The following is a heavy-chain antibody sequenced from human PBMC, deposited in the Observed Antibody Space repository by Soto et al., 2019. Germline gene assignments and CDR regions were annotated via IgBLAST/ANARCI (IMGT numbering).Heavy chain of an antibody. Sequence: EVQLLESGGGLVQPGGSLRLSCAASGFTFSSYAMNWVRQAPGKGLEWVSAISGSGGSTDYADSVKGRFTISRDSSKNTLYLQMNSLRAEDTAVYYCAKGKSWSPALVLDIWGQGTMVTVSS. J-gene: IGHJ3*02. V-gene: IGHV3-23*01. CDR2: ISGSGGST. CDR3: AKGKSWSPALVLDI. CDR1: GFTFSSYA.